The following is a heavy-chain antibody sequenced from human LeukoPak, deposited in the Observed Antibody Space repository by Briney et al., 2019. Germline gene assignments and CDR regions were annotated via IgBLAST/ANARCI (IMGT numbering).Heavy chain of an antibody. D-gene: IGHD2-2*01. CDR1: GFTFSSYG. Sequence: GGSLRLPCAASGFTFSSYGMHWVRQAPGKGLEWVAFIRYDGSNKYYADSVKGRFTISRDNSKNTLYLQMNSLRAEDTAVYYCAKGYCSSTSRYWTYYYYMDVWGKGTTVTVSS. J-gene: IGHJ6*03. CDR2: IRYDGSNK. CDR3: AKGYCSSTSRYWTYYYYMDV. V-gene: IGHV3-30*02.